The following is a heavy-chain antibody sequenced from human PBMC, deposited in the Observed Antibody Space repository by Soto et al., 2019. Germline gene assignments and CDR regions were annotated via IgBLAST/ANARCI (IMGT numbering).Heavy chain of an antibody. CDR1: GFTFSSYS. J-gene: IGHJ4*02. Sequence: GGSLRLSCAASGFTFSSYSMNWVRQAPGKGLEWVSYIDSSSRSIYYSDSVKGRFSISRDNAESSLFLQMNSLRDEDTAVYYCARDPYTSTLVTIMDYWGQGILVTVSS. V-gene: IGHV3-48*02. CDR3: ARDPYTSTLVTIMDY. D-gene: IGHD2-21*02. CDR2: IDSSSRSI.